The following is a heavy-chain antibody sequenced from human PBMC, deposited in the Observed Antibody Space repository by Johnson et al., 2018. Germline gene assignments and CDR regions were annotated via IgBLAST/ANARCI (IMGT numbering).Heavy chain of an antibody. CDR2: ISSSSSYI. D-gene: IGHD2-21*02. J-gene: IGHJ3*02. CDR3: ARNRGGVTHDAFDI. CDR1: GFTFSSYS. V-gene: IGHV3-21*01. Sequence: VQLVQSGGGLVKPGGSLRLSCAASGFTFSSYSMNWVRQAPGKGLEWVSSISSSSSYIYYAASVKGRFTISIDNAKNSLYLQMNSLRAEDTAVYYCARNRGGVTHDAFDIWGQGTMVTVSS.